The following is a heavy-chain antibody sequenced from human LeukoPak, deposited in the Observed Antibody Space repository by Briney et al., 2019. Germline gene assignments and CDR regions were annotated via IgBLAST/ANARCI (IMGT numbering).Heavy chain of an antibody. J-gene: IGHJ4*02. CDR1: GFTFSDYY. CDR2: ISGSGAGT. V-gene: IGHV3-23*01. D-gene: IGHD4-23*01. Sequence: RGSLRLSCAASGFTFSDYYMTWIRQAPGKGLEWVSAISGSGAGTTYADSVKGRFTISRDNSKNTVCLQMNSLRAEDTAVYYCAKQGGNTFYFDYWGQGTLVTVSS. CDR3: AKQGGNTFYFDY.